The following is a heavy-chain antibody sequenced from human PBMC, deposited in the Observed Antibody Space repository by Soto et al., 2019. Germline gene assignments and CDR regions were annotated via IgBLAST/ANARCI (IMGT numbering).Heavy chain of an antibody. D-gene: IGHD5-18*01. CDR2: INHSGST. J-gene: IGHJ4*02. CDR3: ASCYSFAAHVVPPAY. Sequence: PSETLSLTCAGYGGSFSGCYWSWIRQPPGKGLEWIGEINHSGSTNYNPSLKSRVTISVDTSKNQFSLKLSSVTAADPAVYYCASCYSFAAHVVPPAYGAQGTLVPGSS. V-gene: IGHV4-34*01. CDR1: GGSFSGCY.